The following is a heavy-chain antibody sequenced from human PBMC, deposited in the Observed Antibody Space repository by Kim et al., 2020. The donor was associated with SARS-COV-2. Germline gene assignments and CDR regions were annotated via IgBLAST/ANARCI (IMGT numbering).Heavy chain of an antibody. Sequence: YAKYVKGRFTISRDNSKNTLYLHMNGLRPEDTAVYFCAKDSSHYRFFDYWGQGTLVTVSS. D-gene: IGHD6-6*01. V-gene: IGHV3-23*01. CDR3: AKDSSHYRFFDY. J-gene: IGHJ4*02.